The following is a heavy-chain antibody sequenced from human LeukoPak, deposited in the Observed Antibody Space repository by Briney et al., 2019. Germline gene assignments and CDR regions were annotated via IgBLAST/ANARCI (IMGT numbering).Heavy chain of an antibody. CDR1: GFTFSSYG. V-gene: IGHV3-30*18. J-gene: IGHJ6*04. D-gene: IGHD3-10*01. Sequence: GGSLRLSCAASGFTFSSYGMHWVRQAPGKGLGWVAVISYDGSNKYYADSVKGRFTISRDNSKNTLYLQMNSLRAEDTAVYYCAKDATMVRGARYYYYGMDVWGKGTTVTVSS. CDR3: AKDATMVRGARYYYYGMDV. CDR2: ISYDGSNK.